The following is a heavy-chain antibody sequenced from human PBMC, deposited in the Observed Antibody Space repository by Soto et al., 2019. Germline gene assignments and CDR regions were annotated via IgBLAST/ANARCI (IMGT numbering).Heavy chain of an antibody. J-gene: IGHJ6*02. CDR1: GFTFSSYW. V-gene: IGHV3-7*03. D-gene: IGHD5-12*01. CDR3: AKPHPSGWLRSNMDV. CDR2: INQDGSEK. Sequence: GGSRRLSCAVSGFTFSSYWMSWVRQTPGKGLEWVANINQDGSEKYYVDSVKGRFTISRDNSKNTLYLQMNSLRAEDTAVYYCAKPHPSGWLRSNMDVWGQGTTVTVSS.